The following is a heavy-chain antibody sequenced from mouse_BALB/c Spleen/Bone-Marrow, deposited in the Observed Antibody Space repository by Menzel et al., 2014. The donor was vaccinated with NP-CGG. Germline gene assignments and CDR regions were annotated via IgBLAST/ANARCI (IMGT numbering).Heavy chain of an antibody. Sequence: DVQLQESGAELVKPGASVKLSCTASGFNIKDTYMHWVKQRPGQGLEWIGRIDPANGYSIYDPKFQGKATFTADTTSNTAHLQLSSLTSEDTAVYYCALITTATFSYWYFDVWGAGTTVTVSS. CDR3: ALITTATFSYWYFDV. CDR2: IDPANGYS. CDR1: GFNIKDTY. J-gene: IGHJ1*01. V-gene: IGHV14-3*02. D-gene: IGHD1-2*01.